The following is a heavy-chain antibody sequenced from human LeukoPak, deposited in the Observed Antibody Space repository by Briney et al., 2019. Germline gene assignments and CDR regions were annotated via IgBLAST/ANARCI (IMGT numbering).Heavy chain of an antibody. CDR3: ARHKYYYGSSGYYLYYFDY. D-gene: IGHD3-22*01. CDR1: GFTFSSYW. CDR2: IKQDGSEK. Sequence: GGSLRLSCAASGFTFSSYWMSWVRQAPGKGREWVANIKQDGSEKYYVDSVKGRFTISRDNGKNSLYLQMNSLRAEDTAVYYCARHKYYYGSSGYYLYYFDYWGQGTLVTVSS. J-gene: IGHJ4*02. V-gene: IGHV3-7*01.